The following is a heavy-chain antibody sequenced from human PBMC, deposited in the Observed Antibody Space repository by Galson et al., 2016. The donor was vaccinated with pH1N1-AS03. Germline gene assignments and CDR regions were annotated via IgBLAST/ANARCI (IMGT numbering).Heavy chain of an antibody. CDR3: AKRPRSDDY. V-gene: IGHV3-23*01. CDR1: GFTFSKYA. CDR2: ISGSGGST. J-gene: IGHJ4*02. Sequence: SLRLSCAASGFTFSKYAMSWVRQAPGKGLEWVSSISGSGGSTFYADSVKGRFTISRDNSKNTLYLQLNSLRVDDTAIYYCAKRPRSDDYWGQGTLVTVSS.